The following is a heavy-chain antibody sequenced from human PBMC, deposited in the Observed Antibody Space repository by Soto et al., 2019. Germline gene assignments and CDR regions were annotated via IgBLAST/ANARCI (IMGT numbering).Heavy chain of an antibody. J-gene: IGHJ4*02. CDR2: ISYDGSNK. CDR3: AKDLEYSVYYFDY. V-gene: IGHV3-30*18. D-gene: IGHD6-6*01. CDR1: GFTFSSYG. Sequence: GGSLRLCCAASGFTFSSYGMHWVRQAPGKGLEWVAVISYDGSNKYYADSVKGRFTISRDNSKKTLYLQMNSLRAEDTAVYYCAKDLEYSVYYFDYWGQGTLVTVSS.